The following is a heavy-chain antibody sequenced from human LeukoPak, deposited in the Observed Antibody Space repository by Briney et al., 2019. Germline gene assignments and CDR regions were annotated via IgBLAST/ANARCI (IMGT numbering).Heavy chain of an antibody. CDR1: GGSISSYY. CDR2: IYYSWST. V-gene: IGHV4-59*01. J-gene: IGHJ3*02. Sequence: KPSETLSLTCTVSGGSISSYYWSWIRQPPGKGLEWIGYIYYSWSTNYNPSLKSRVTISVDTSKNQFSLKLSSVTAADTAVYYCARSPGYGSGSYYMSRRDAFDIWGQGTMVTVSS. D-gene: IGHD3-10*01. CDR3: ARSPGYGSGSYYMSRRDAFDI.